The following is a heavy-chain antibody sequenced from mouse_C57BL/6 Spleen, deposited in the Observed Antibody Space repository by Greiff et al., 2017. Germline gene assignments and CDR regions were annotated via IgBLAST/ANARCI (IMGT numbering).Heavy chain of an antibody. J-gene: IGHJ4*01. D-gene: IGHD2-4*01. V-gene: IGHV1-15*01. Sequence: VQLQESGAELVRPGASVTLSCKASGYTFTDYEMHWVKQTPVHGLEWIGAIDPETGGTAYNQKFKGKAILTADKSSSTAYMELRSLTSEDSAVYYCTRGGYDYDDYAMDYWCQGTSVTVSS. CDR1: GYTFTDYE. CDR2: IDPETGGT. CDR3: TRGGYDYDDYAMDY.